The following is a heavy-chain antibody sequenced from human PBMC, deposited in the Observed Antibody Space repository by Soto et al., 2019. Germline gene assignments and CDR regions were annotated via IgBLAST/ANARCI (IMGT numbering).Heavy chain of an antibody. CDR2: ISSSSSYI. CDR3: ARQLRYFDWLSGVG. V-gene: IGHV3-21*01. J-gene: IGHJ4*02. D-gene: IGHD3-9*01. CDR1: GFTFSSYS. Sequence: AGGSLRLPCAASGFTFSSYSMNWVRQAPGKGLEWVSSISSSSSYIYYADSVKGRFTISRDNAKNSLYLQMNSLRAEDTAVYYCARQLRYFDWLSGVGWGQGTLVTVSS.